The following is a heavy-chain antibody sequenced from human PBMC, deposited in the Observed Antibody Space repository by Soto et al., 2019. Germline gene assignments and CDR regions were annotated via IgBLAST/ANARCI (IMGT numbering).Heavy chain of an antibody. D-gene: IGHD1-26*01. J-gene: IGHJ6*02. CDR1: RFTFSSYW. V-gene: IGHV3-74*01. CDR3: ARRREGYYYGLDV. CDR2: INSDGSST. Sequence: PGGSLRLSCAASRFTFSSYWMYWVRQAPGKGLVWVSRINSDGSSTRYADSVKGRFSISRDNSKSTLYLQMNTLRAGDTAVYYCARRREGYYYGLDVWGQGTTVTVSS.